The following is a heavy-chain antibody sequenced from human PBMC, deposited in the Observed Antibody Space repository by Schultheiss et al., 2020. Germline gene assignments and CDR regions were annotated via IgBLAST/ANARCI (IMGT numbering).Heavy chain of an antibody. CDR1: GGSMTGHY. J-gene: IGHJ6*03. Sequence: SETLSLTCTVSGGSMTGHYWSWIRQPPGKGLEWIGEINHSGSTNYNPSLKSRVTISVDKSKNQFSLRLSSVTAADTAVYYCARVQGWLGRDYYFYYMDVWGKGTTVTVSS. CDR3: ARVQGWLGRDYYFYYMDV. CDR2: INHSGST. V-gene: IGHV4-34*01. D-gene: IGHD6-19*01.